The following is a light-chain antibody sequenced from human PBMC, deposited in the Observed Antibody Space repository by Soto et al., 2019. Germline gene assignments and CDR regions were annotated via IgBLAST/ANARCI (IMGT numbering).Light chain of an antibody. CDR3: SSYTASSALVI. Sequence: QSALTQPASVSGSPGQSITISCTGARSDVGTYNYVSWYQQHPGKAPKLMIYEVSNRPSGVSNRFSGSKYGNTASLTISGLQAADEADYYCSSYTASSALVIFGGGTKVTVL. CDR1: RSDVGTYNY. V-gene: IGLV2-14*01. CDR2: EVS. J-gene: IGLJ2*01.